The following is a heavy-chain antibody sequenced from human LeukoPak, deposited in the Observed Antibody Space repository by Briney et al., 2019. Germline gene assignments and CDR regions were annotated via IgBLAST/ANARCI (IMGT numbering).Heavy chain of an antibody. CDR3: ARRGSSGWYSKWFDP. Sequence: TSETLSLTCTVSGGSISSSSYYWGWIRQPPGKGLEWIGSIYYSGSTYYNPSLKSRVTISVDTSKNQFSLKLSSVTAADTAVYYCARRGSSGWYSKWFDPWGQGTLVTVSS. J-gene: IGHJ5*02. CDR2: IYYSGST. CDR1: GGSISSSSYY. V-gene: IGHV4-39*01. D-gene: IGHD6-19*01.